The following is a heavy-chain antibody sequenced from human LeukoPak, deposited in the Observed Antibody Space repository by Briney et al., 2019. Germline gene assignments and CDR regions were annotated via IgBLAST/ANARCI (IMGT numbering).Heavy chain of an antibody. Sequence: PSETLSLTCTVSGGSISSSSYYWGWIRQPPGKGLEWIGSIYYSGSTYYSPSLKSRVTISVDTSKNQFSLKLSSVTAADTAVYYCARSVPIAAAGTDWFDPWGQGTLVTVSS. CDR2: IYYSGST. J-gene: IGHJ5*02. CDR3: ARSVPIAAAGTDWFDP. CDR1: GGSISSSSYY. D-gene: IGHD6-13*01. V-gene: IGHV4-39*01.